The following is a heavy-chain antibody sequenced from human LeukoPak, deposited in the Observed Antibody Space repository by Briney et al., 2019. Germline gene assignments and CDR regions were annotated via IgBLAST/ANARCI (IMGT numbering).Heavy chain of an antibody. V-gene: IGHV3-23*01. CDR3: AGMDRGVITAPLDY. CDR1: GFTFSSYA. D-gene: IGHD3-10*01. Sequence: GGSLRLSCAASGFTFSSYAMSWVRQAPGKGLEWVSAISGSGGSTYYADSVKGRFTISRDNSKNTLYLQMNSLRAEDTAVYYCAGMDRGVITAPLDYWGQGTLVTVSS. CDR2: ISGSGGST. J-gene: IGHJ4*02.